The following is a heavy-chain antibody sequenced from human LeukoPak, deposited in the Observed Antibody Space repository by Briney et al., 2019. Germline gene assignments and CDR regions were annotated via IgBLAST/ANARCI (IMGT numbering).Heavy chain of an antibody. Sequence: GGSLRLSCAASGFTFSSYWMSWVRQAPGKGLEWVANIKQDGSEKCYVDSVKGRFTISRDNAKNSLYLQMNSLRDDDMALYYCARGNSGSYSQDWFDPWGQGTLVTVSS. CDR1: GFTFSSYW. J-gene: IGHJ5*02. CDR3: ARGNSGSYSQDWFDP. V-gene: IGHV3-7*03. D-gene: IGHD1-26*01. CDR2: IKQDGSEK.